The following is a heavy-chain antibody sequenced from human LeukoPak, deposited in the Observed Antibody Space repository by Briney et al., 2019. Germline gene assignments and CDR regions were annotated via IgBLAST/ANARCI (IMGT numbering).Heavy chain of an antibody. CDR3: ARLTPMVRGVTYHDY. CDR1: GGSISSYY. CDR2: IYYSGST. Sequence: SETLSLTCTVSGGSISSYYWSWIRQPPGKGLEWIGYIYYSGSTNFNPSLKSRVTMSADMSKNHFSLKLRSVTAADTAMYYCARLTPMVRGVTYHDYWGQGTLVTVSS. J-gene: IGHJ4*02. V-gene: IGHV4-59*08. D-gene: IGHD3-10*01.